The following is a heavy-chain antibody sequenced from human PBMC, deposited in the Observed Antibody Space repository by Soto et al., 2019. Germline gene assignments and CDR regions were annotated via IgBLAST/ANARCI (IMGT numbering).Heavy chain of an antibody. J-gene: IGHJ6*03. V-gene: IGHV4-59*08. D-gene: IGHD4-17*01. CDR2: IYYSGST. Sequence: PSDTLSLSCPVPGGSFSSYYLTLIRHPPGKGLEWIGYIYYSGSTNYNPSLKSRVTISVDTSKNQFSLKLSSVTAADTAVYYCARRTDGDYGGDYYMDVWGKGTTVTVSS. CDR1: GGSFSSYY. CDR3: ARRTDGDYGGDYYMDV.